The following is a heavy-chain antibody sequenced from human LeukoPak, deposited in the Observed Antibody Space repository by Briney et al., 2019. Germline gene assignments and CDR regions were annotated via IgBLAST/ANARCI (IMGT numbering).Heavy chain of an antibody. CDR1: GYTFTSYG. CDR3: ARDPGYSSSWYYYYYGMDV. CDR2: ISAYNGNT. J-gene: IGHJ6*02. V-gene: IGHV1-18*01. D-gene: IGHD6-13*01. Sequence: ASVRVSCKASGYTFTSYGISWVRQAPGQGLEWMGWISAYNGNTNYAQKLQGRVTMTTDTSTSTAYMELRSQRSDDTAVYYCARDPGYSSSWYYYYYGMDVWGQGTTVTVSS.